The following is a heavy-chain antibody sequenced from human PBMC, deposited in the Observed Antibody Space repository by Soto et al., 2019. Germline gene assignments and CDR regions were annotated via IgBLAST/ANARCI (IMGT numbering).Heavy chain of an antibody. D-gene: IGHD3-9*01. J-gene: IGHJ6*02. V-gene: IGHV3-21*01. Sequence: TGGSLRLSCAASGFTFSSYSMNWVRQAPGKGLEWVSSISSSSSYIYYADSVKGRFTISRDNAKNSLYLQMNSLRAEDTAVYYCARDLDYDILTGYYSYYYYGMDVWGQGTTVTVSS. CDR1: GFTFSSYS. CDR2: ISSSSSYI. CDR3: ARDLDYDILTGYYSYYYYGMDV.